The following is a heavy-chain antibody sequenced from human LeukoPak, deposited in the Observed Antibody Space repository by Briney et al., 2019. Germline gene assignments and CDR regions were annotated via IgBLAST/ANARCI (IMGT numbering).Heavy chain of an antibody. V-gene: IGHV3-15*01. Sequence: GGSLRLSCAASGFTFSSYAMHWVRQAPGKGLEWVGRVKSKTDGGTTDYATPVKGRFTISRDDSKNTLYLQMNSLKTEDTAVYYCTTVLWFGELAHVKSQVSLYFDYWGQGTLVTVSS. J-gene: IGHJ4*02. CDR3: TTVLWFGELAHVKSQVSLYFDY. D-gene: IGHD3-10*01. CDR2: VKSKTDGGTT. CDR1: GFTFSSYA.